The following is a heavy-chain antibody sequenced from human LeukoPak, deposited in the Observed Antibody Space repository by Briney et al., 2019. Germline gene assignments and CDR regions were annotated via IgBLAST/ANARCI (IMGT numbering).Heavy chain of an antibody. Sequence: GGSLRLSCAASGFTFSSYEMRWVRQVPGKGLEWISHISSSGTTIYYADSVKGRFTISRDNAKNSLYLQTSNLRADDTAVYYCARGSISWFDPWGQGTLVTVSS. CDR3: ARGSISWFDP. V-gene: IGHV3-48*03. CDR1: GFTFSSYE. D-gene: IGHD3-3*01. CDR2: ISSSGTTI. J-gene: IGHJ5*02.